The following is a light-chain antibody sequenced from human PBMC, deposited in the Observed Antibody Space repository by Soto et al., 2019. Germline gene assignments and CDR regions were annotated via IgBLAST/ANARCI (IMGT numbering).Light chain of an antibody. V-gene: IGLV2-23*01. CDR2: DGD. J-gene: IGLJ2*01. Sequence: QSALTQPASVSGSPGPSITLSCTGTSSDVGSSNLLSWYQQHPGKAPKLMIYDGDKRPSGVSSRFSASRSGNTASLTISGLQAEDEADYYCCAYASTHLVFGGGTKLTVL. CDR1: SSDVGSSNL. CDR3: CAYASTHLV.